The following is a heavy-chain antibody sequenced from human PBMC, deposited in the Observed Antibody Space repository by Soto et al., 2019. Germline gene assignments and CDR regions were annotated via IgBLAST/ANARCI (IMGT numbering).Heavy chain of an antibody. D-gene: IGHD1-26*01. CDR2: ISSSSSYI. Sequence: SLRLSCAASGFTFSSYSMNWVRQAPGKGLEWVSSISSSSSYIYYADSVKGRFTFSRDNAKNSLYLQMNSLRAEDTAVYYCARRQLPGYYYYGMDVWGQGTTVTVSS. CDR3: ARRQLPGYYYYGMDV. CDR1: GFTFSSYS. J-gene: IGHJ6*02. V-gene: IGHV3-21*01.